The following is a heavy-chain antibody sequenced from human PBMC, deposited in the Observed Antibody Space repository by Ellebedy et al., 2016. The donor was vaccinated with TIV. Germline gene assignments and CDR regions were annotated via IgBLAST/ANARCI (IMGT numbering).Heavy chain of an antibody. CDR1: GGSIRSSRYY. CDR2: IYYSGST. D-gene: IGHD3/OR15-3a*01. CDR3: ARTDLRYGMDV. Sequence: SETLSLXCTVSGGSIRSSRYYWGWIRQPPGKGLEWIGSIYYSGSTYYNPSLKSRVTLSLDTSKNHLSLRLTSVTAADTAVYFCARTDLRYGMDVWGQGTTVTVS. V-gene: IGHV4-39*07. J-gene: IGHJ6*02.